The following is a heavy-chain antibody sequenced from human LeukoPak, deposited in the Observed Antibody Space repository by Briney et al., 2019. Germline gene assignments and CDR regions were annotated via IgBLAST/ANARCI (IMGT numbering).Heavy chain of an antibody. CDR2: FDPKDGET. J-gene: IGHJ6*03. D-gene: IGHD2-2*01. V-gene: IGHV1-24*01. CDR3: ATATERYCSSTSCFPYDYYYMDV. CDR1: GYTLTELS. Sequence: ASVKVSCKVSGYTLTELSMHWVRQAPGKGLEWMGGFDPKDGETIYAQKFQGRVTMTQDTSTDTAYMELSSLRSEDTAVYYCATATERYCSSTSCFPYDYYYMDVWGKGTTVTVSS.